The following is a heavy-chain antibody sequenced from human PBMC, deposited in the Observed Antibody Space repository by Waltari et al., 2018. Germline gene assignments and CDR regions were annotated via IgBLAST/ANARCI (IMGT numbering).Heavy chain of an antibody. D-gene: IGHD4-17*01. Sequence: QVQLVQSGAEVKKPGSSVKVSCKASGATFSSHASSWVRQAPGQGLEWMGRIIPILGIANYAQKFQGRVTITADKSTSTAYMELSSLRSEDTAVYYCARHSTVVTPGGDYWGQGTLVTVSS. V-gene: IGHV1-69*04. CDR1: GATFSSHA. CDR3: ARHSTVVTPGGDY. J-gene: IGHJ4*02. CDR2: IIPILGIA.